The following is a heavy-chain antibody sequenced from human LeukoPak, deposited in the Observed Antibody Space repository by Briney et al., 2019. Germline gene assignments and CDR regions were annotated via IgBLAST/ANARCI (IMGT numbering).Heavy chain of an antibody. J-gene: IGHJ4*02. CDR3: ARVTRDGYNSYYFDY. Sequence: SETLSLTCTVSGGSISSYYRSWIRQPPGKGLEWIGYIYYSGSTNYSPSLKSRVTISVDTSKNQFSLKLSSVTAADTAVYYCARVTRDGYNSYYFDYWGQGTLVTVSS. V-gene: IGHV4-59*01. CDR1: GGSISSYY. CDR2: IYYSGST. D-gene: IGHD5-24*01.